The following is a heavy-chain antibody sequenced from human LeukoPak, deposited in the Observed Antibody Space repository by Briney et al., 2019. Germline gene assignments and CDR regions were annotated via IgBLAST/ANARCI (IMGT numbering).Heavy chain of an antibody. CDR3: ARYVPVRAGTTRASFDY. D-gene: IGHD1-1*01. CDR2: INQSGST. Sequence: SETLSLTCAVYGGSFSDYDWSWIRQPPGKGLEWIGEINQSGSTNCDPSLKSRVSMSIDTSKSQFSLNLRSVTAADTAVYYCARYVPVRAGTTRASFDYWGQGTLVTVSS. J-gene: IGHJ4*02. CDR1: GGSFSDYD. V-gene: IGHV4-34*01.